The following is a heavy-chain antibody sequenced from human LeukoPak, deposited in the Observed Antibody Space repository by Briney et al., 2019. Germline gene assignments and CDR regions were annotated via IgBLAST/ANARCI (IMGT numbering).Heavy chain of an antibody. CDR3: ARPGYCSGDTCYVAFDI. CDR2: ISGGSSNT. D-gene: IGHD2-15*01. J-gene: IGHJ3*02. CDR1: GFTFSTYA. V-gene: IGHV3-23*01. Sequence: GGSLRLSYEASGFTFSTYAMSWVRQAPGKGLEWVSNISGGSSNTYYADSVKGRFTISRDNSKNTLYLQMNSLRAEDTAVYYCARPGYCSGDTCYVAFDIWGQGTMVTVSS.